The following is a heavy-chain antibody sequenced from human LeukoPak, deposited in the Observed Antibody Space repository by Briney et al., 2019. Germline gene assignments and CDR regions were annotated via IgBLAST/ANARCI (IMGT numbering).Heavy chain of an antibody. CDR1: GFTFSNTW. CDR3: TTGGSVIVAGTRAFDI. J-gene: IGHJ3*02. Sequence: GGSLRLSCAASGFTFSNTWMNWVRQAPGKGLEWVGRIKSEIDGGATDYAAPVQGRFAISRDDSQATLYLQVNSLKTEDTAVYYCTTGGSVIVAGTRAFDIWGLGTMVTVSS. V-gene: IGHV3-15*07. CDR2: IKSEIDGGAT. D-gene: IGHD5-12*01.